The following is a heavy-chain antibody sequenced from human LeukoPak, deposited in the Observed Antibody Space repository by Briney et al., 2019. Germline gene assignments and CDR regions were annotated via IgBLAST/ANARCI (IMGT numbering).Heavy chain of an antibody. V-gene: IGHV4-4*07. CDR3: ARARGRLLLVDY. Sequence: WETLSLTCTVSGGSIASYYWNWIRQPAGKGLEWIGRIYSSGSTDYNPSLKSRVTMSVDTSKNQLSLNLSSVTAADSAVYYCARARGRLLLVDYWGQGTLVTVSS. J-gene: IGHJ4*02. D-gene: IGHD2-15*01. CDR1: GGSIASYY. CDR2: IYSSGST.